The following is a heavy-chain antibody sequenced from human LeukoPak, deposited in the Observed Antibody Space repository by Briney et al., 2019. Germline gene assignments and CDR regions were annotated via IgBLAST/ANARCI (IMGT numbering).Heavy chain of an antibody. D-gene: IGHD6-13*01. CDR2: ISYDGSNK. Sequence: GGSLRLSCAASGFTFSSYGMDWVRQAPGKGLEWVAAISYDGSNKYYADSVKGRFTISRDNSKNTLYLQMNSLRSDDTAVYYCARNTAAAGPYNWFDPWGQGTLVTVSS. CDR1: GFTFSSYG. V-gene: IGHV3-30*03. J-gene: IGHJ5*02. CDR3: ARNTAAAGPYNWFDP.